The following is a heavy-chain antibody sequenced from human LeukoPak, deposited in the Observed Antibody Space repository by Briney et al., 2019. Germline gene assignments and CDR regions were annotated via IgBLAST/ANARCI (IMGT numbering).Heavy chain of an antibody. J-gene: IGHJ4*02. CDR1: GGSISSYY. CDR3: ARGGSRSYTSSTLDY. V-gene: IGHV4-59*01. D-gene: IGHD2-2*01. CDR2: IYYSGST. Sequence: SETLSLTCTVSGGSISSYYWSWIRQPPGKGLEWIGYIYYSGSTNYNPSLKSRVTISVDTSKNQFSLKLSSVTAADTAVYYCARGGSRSYTSSTLDYWGQGTLVTVSS.